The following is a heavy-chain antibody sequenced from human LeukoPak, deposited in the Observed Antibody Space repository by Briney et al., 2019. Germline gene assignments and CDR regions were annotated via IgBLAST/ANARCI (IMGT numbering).Heavy chain of an antibody. V-gene: IGHV4-59*01. J-gene: IGHJ4*02. Sequence: SETLSLTCVVSGGSISTNHWRWIRQPPGKGLEWIGYVFYSGNTNYNPSLKSRVTISVDTSKNHFYLKLSSVTAADTAMYYCARVGGGYDGYFDYWGQGTLVTVSS. CDR1: GGSISTNH. CDR2: VFYSGNT. CDR3: ARVGGGYDGYFDY. D-gene: IGHD5-12*01.